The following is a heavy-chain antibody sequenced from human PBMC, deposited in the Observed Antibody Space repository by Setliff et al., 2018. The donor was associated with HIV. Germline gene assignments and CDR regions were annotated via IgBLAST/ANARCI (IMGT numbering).Heavy chain of an antibody. Sequence: SETLSLTCAVYGGSFSSYYWSWIRQPPGKGLEWIGEINHSGSTNYSPSLKSRVTISVDTSKNQFSLKLSSVTAADTAVYYCARVRGRYYYHYAMDVWGQGTTVTVSS. D-gene: IGHD3-10*01. J-gene: IGHJ6*02. CDR2: INHSGST. V-gene: IGHV4-34*01. CDR3: ARVRGRYYYHYAMDV. CDR1: GGSFSSYY.